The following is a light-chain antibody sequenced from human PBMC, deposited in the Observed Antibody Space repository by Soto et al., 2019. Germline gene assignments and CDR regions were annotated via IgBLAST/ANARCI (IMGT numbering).Light chain of an antibody. CDR3: QEYNSYSPT. CDR1: QSVSTW. CDR2: DAS. J-gene: IGKJ1*01. V-gene: IGKV1-5*01. Sequence: DIQMTQSPSTLSASVGDTVTITCRASQSVSTWLAWYQQTPGKAPKLLMYDASTLESGAPARFSGSGSGTEFTLTISSLQPEDFATYHCQEYNSYSPTFGQGTKV.